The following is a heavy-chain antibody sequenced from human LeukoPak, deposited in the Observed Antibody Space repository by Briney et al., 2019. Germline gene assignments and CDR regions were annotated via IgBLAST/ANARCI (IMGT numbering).Heavy chain of an antibody. J-gene: IGHJ4*02. CDR1: GYTFTSYY. Sequence: ASLNVSCKASGYTFTSYYMHWVRQAPGQGLEWMGRINPSGRNTSYAQKFQGRVPMTREMSPSTVYMDLSSLRSEDTAVYYCARYYWNGYYFDYWGQGTLVTVSS. CDR3: ARYYWNGYYFDY. D-gene: IGHD1-1*01. V-gene: IGHV1-46*01. CDR2: INPSGRNT.